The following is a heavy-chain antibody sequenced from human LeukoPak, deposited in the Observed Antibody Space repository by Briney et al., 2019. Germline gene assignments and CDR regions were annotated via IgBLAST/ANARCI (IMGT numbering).Heavy chain of an antibody. D-gene: IGHD2-2*01. Sequence: GGSLRLSCAASGFTFSSYEMNWVRQAPGKGLQWVSDISSSRTTIYYADSVKGRFTISRDNAKNSLYLQMNSLRAEDTAVYYCARKYCSTTSCLFDNWGQGTLVTVSS. CDR2: ISSSRTTI. J-gene: IGHJ4*02. CDR1: GFTFSSYE. CDR3: ARKYCSTTSCLFDN. V-gene: IGHV3-48*03.